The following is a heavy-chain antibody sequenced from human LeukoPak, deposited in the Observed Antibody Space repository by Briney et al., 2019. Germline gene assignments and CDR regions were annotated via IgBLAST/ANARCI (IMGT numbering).Heavy chain of an antibody. Sequence: GGSLRLSCETSGFTFSNYWMHWVRQAPGKGLVWVSRINLDESSRTYADSVKGRFTISRDNAQNTLYLQMNSLRAEDTAVYYCASRPKGGDIVAPFDYWGQGTLVTVSS. V-gene: IGHV3-74*01. D-gene: IGHD2-21*02. CDR2: INLDESSR. CDR1: GFTFSNYW. J-gene: IGHJ4*02. CDR3: ASRPKGGDIVAPFDY.